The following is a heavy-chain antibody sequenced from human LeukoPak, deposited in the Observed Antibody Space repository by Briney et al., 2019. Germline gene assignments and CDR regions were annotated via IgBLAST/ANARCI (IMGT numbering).Heavy chain of an antibody. Sequence: SVKVSCKASGGTFSSYAISWVRQAPGQGLEWMGGIIPIFGTANNAQKFQGRVTITADKSTSTAYMELSSLRSEDTAVYYCASGSDIVVVVSLDYWGQGTLVTVSS. V-gene: IGHV1-69*06. CDR3: ASGSDIVVVVSLDY. D-gene: IGHD2-15*01. CDR2: IIPIFGTA. J-gene: IGHJ4*02. CDR1: GGTFSSYA.